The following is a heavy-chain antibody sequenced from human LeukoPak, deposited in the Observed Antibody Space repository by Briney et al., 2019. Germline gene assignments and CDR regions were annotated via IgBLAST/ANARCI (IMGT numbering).Heavy chain of an antibody. V-gene: IGHV3-73*01. CDR1: GGSFSGYY. CDR2: IRSKANSYAT. Sequence: ETLSLTCAVYGGSFSGYYWSWIRQPPGKGLEWIGRIRSKANSYATAYAASVKGRFTISRDDSKNTAYLQMNSLKTEDTAVYYCTRIPNYYYGSGSDLGYWGQGTLVTVSS. J-gene: IGHJ4*02. D-gene: IGHD3-10*01. CDR3: TRIPNYYYGSGSDLGY.